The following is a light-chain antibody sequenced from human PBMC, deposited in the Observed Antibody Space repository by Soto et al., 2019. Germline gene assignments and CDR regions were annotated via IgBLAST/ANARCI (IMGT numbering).Light chain of an antibody. CDR1: SSNIGSNT. CDR2: SNN. CDR3: AAWDDSLNGHVV. V-gene: IGLV1-44*01. Sequence: QSVLTQPPSASGTPGQRVTISCSGSSSNIGSNTVNWYQQLPGTAPKLLIYSNNQRHSGVTDRFSGSKAGTSASLAISGLQSEDEADYYCAAWDDSLNGHVVFGGGTKLTVL. J-gene: IGLJ2*01.